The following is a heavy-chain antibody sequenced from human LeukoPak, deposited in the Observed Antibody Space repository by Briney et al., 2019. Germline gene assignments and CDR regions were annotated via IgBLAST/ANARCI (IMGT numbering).Heavy chain of an antibody. Sequence: PGGSLRLFCAASGFTVSSTYMSCVRQTPGKGLQWVALIYSSGDAYTPDSVKGRFTISRDDSENTLYLQMDSLRADDTAVYYCATGYYFGSGSYGYLDYWGQGTLVTVSS. CDR1: GFTVSSTY. V-gene: IGHV3-53*01. CDR2: IYSSGDA. CDR3: ATGYYFGSGSYGYLDY. D-gene: IGHD3-10*01. J-gene: IGHJ4*02.